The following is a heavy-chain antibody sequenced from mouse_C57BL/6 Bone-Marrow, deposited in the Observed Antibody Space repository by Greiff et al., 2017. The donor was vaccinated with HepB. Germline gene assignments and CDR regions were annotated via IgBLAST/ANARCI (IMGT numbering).Heavy chain of an antibody. J-gene: IGHJ2*01. V-gene: IGHV1-5*01. D-gene: IGHD1-1*01. CDR3: TRGEITTVVASFDY. CDR2: IYPGNSDT. Sequence: VQLQQSGTVLARPGASVKMSCKTSGYTFTSYWMHWVTQRPGQGLEWIGAIYPGNSDTSYNQKFKGKAKLTAVTSASTAYMELSSLTNEDSAVYYCTRGEITTVVASFDYWGQGTTLTVSS. CDR1: GYTFTSYW.